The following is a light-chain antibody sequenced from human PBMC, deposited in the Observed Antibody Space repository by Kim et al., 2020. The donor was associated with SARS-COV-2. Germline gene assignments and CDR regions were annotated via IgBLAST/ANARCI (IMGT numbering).Light chain of an antibody. J-gene: IGLJ2*01. Sequence: SYELTQPPSVSVAPGKTARITCGGNNIASKTVHWYQQRPGQLPELVIYFDRDRPSGIPERFSGSNSGNTATLTISRVEAGDEADYYCQVWDSTDDNPVFGGGTQLTVL. CDR2: FDR. V-gene: IGLV3-21*04. CDR3: QVWDSTDDNPV. CDR1: NIASKT.